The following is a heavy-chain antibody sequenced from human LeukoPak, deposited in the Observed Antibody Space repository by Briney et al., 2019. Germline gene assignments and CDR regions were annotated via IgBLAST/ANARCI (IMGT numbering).Heavy chain of an antibody. CDR1: GGSISSGSYY. D-gene: IGHD6-13*01. V-gene: IGHV4-39*01. CDR3: VRGGYSSSWYAYRAFDI. CDR2: IYYTGDT. J-gene: IGHJ3*02. Sequence: SETLSLTCTVSGGSISSGSYYWGWIRQPPGKGLEWIGRIYYTGDTSYTPSLKSRVTISVDTSKNQFSLKLSSVTAADTAVYYCVRGGYSSSWYAYRAFDIWGQGTMVTVSS.